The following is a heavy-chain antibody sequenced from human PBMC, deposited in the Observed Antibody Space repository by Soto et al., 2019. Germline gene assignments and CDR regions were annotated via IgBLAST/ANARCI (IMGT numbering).Heavy chain of an antibody. CDR2: IIPIFGTA. CDR1: GGTFSSYA. J-gene: IGHJ4*02. V-gene: IGHV1-69*13. D-gene: IGHD1-26*01. CDR3: ARDRPEYSGSYSVFNY. Sequence: ASVKVSCKASGGTFSSYAISWVRQAPGQGLEWMGGIIPIFGTANYAQKFQGRVTITADESTSTAYMELSSLRSEDTAVYYCARDRPEYSGSYSVFNYWGQGTLVTVSS.